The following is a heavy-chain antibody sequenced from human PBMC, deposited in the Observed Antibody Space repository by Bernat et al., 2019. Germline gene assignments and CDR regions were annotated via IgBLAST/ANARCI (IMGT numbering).Heavy chain of an antibody. Sequence: EVQLVESGGGLVQPGGSLRLSCAASGFTFSSYWMSWVRQAPGKGLEWVANIKEDGSDKYHVDSVKGRFTISRDNAKNSLYLQMNSLRAEDTAMYYCATTPHGGFDYWGQGTLVTVSS. J-gene: IGHJ4*02. CDR2: IKEDGSDK. D-gene: IGHD3-10*01. V-gene: IGHV3-7*03. CDR1: GFTFSSYW. CDR3: ATTPHGGFDY.